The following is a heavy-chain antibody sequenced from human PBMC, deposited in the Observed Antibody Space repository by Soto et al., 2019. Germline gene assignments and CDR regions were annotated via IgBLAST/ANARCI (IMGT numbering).Heavy chain of an antibody. J-gene: IGHJ6*02. CDR3: ARDPYYDYVWGSYRYSQFYGMDV. CDR1: GSTFSSYS. CDR2: ISSSSSYI. Sequence: PGGSLRLSCAASGSTFSSYSMNWVRQAPGKGLEWVSSISSSSSYIYYADSVKGRFTISRDNAKNSLYLQMNSLRAEDTAVYYCARDPYYDYVWGSYRYSQFYGMDVWGQGTTVTVSS. V-gene: IGHV3-21*01. D-gene: IGHD3-16*02.